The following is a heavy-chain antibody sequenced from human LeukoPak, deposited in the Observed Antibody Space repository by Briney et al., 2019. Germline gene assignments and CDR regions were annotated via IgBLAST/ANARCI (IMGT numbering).Heavy chain of an antibody. J-gene: IGHJ6*02. CDR1: GFTFSSYG. Sequence: GGSLRLSCAASGFTFSSYGMHWVRQAPGKGLEWVAVTWYDGSNKYYADSVKGRFTISRDNSKNTLYLQMYSLRAEDTAVYYCARDNYCSSTSCTDYYGMDVWGQGTTVTVSS. V-gene: IGHV3-33*01. D-gene: IGHD2-2*01. CDR2: TWYDGSNK. CDR3: ARDNYCSSTSCTDYYGMDV.